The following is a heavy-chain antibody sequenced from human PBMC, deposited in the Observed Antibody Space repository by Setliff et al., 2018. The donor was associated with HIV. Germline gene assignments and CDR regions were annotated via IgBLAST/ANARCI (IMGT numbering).Heavy chain of an antibody. D-gene: IGHD7-27*01. CDR3: ARIDNNWGSAN. CDR2: INVVTVNT. CDR1: GYSFTSYT. V-gene: IGHV1-3*01. J-gene: IGHJ4*02. Sequence: EASVKVSCKTSGYSFTSYTMHWLRQAPGQRPEWMGWINVVTVNTKYSLKLQGRVTITRDTSATAVYMELSSLTSEDTAVYYCARIDNNWGSANWGQGTLVTVSS.